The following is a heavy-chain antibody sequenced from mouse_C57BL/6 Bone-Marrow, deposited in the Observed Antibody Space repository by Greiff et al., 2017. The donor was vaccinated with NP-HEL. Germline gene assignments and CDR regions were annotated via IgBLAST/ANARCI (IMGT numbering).Heavy chain of an antibody. V-gene: IGHV1-54*01. J-gene: IGHJ2*01. D-gene: IGHD3-1*01. CDR2: INPGSGGT. Sequence: LQESGAELVRPGTSVKVSCKASGYAFTNYLIEWVKQRPGQGLEWIGVINPGSGGTNYNEKFKGKATLTADKSSSTAYMQLSSLTSEDSAVYFCARSLGYWGQGTTLTVSS. CDR1: GYAFTNYL. CDR3: ARSLGY.